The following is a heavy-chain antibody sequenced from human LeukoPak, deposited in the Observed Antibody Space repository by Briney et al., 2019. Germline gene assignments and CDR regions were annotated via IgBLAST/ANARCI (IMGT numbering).Heavy chain of an antibody. V-gene: IGHV3-48*01. CDR2: ISSSSSTI. CDR1: GFIFSSYN. J-gene: IGHJ3*02. CDR3: AKDSGGGYSYGSDAFDI. Sequence: GGSLRLSCAASGFIFSSYNMNWVRQAPGKGLEWVSYISSSSSTIYYADSVKGRFTISRDNAKNSLYLQMNSLRAEDTAVYYCAKDSGGGYSYGSDAFDIWGQGTMVTVSS. D-gene: IGHD5-18*01.